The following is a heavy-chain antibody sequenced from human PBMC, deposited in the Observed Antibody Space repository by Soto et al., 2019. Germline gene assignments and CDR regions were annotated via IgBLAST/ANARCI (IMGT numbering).Heavy chain of an antibody. V-gene: IGHV1-18*01. CDR1: GYTFTSYG. J-gene: IGHJ5*02. CDR2: ISAYNGNT. Sequence: QVQLVQSGAEVKKPGASVKVSCKASGYTFTSYGISWVRQAPGQGLEWMGWISAYNGNTNYAQKLQGRVTMTTGTSTVTADMELRSLRAAGTAVYFCASAWGYIYRFRPWGQGTLVTDSS. CDR3: ASAWGYIYRFRP. D-gene: IGHD5-18*01.